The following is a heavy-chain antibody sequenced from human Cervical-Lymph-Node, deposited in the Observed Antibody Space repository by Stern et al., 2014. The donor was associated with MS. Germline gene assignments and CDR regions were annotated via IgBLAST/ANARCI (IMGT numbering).Heavy chain of an antibody. D-gene: IGHD3-10*01. CDR1: GGSISSYY. CDR2: VHYRGPP. Sequence: QLQLQESGPGLVKPSETLSLTCSVSGGSISSYYWNWIRQPPGKGLEWLAKVHYRGPPTYNPPHKSRVTILLDTSKNKTPLKLTSVTAADTAVYYCVGSGTYYPDYWGQGILVTVSS. J-gene: IGHJ4*02. V-gene: IGHV4-59*08. CDR3: VGSGTYYPDY.